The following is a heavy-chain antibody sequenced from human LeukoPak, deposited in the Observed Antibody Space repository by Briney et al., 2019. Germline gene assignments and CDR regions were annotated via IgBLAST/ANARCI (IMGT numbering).Heavy chain of an antibody. CDR2: IRGRAYGGTT. V-gene: IGHV3-49*05. J-gene: IGHJ4*02. CDR3: TRVLHYYGSGSYYN. Sequence: KPGRSLRLSCTTSGLTFGDYAMSWFRLAPGKGLEWIGFIRGRAYGGTTEYAASAKGRFTISRDDSKSIAYLQMNSLKTEDTAVYYCTRVLHYYGSGSYYNWGQGTLVTVSS. CDR1: GLTFGDYA. D-gene: IGHD3-10*01.